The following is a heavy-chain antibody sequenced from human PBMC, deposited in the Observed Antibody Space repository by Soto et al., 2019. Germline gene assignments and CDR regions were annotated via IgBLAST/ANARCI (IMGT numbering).Heavy chain of an antibody. Sequence: VGSLRLSCAASGFTSSGYWMTWVRQAPGKGLEWVANVNQDGSEKYYVDSVKGRFTISRDNAKDSLYLQMNSLRAEDTAIYYCARDYSNPRGRFDPWGQGTLGTVS. CDR1: GFTSSGYW. D-gene: IGHD4-4*01. CDR3: ARDYSNPRGRFDP. CDR2: VNQDGSEK. V-gene: IGHV3-7*01. J-gene: IGHJ5*02.